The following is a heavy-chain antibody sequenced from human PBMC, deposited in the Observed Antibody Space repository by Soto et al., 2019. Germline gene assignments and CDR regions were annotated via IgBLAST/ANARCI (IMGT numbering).Heavy chain of an antibody. V-gene: IGHV3-23*01. CDR1: GFTFSSFA. CDR3: ARGFSAGKGSPPDC. D-gene: IGHD6-13*01. Sequence: QLLESGGGLVQPGGSLRLSCAASGFTFSSFAMSWVRQAPGKGLDWVSAISGSGGSTYSADSVKGRFTIYRDNSKNTQYLQMSSLRAEYTAVYYCARGFSAGKGSPPDCWGQGSLVTVSS. CDR2: ISGSGGST. J-gene: IGHJ4*02.